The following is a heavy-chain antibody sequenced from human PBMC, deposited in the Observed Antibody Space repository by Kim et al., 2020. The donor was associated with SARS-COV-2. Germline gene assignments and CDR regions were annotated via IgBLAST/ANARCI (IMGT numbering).Heavy chain of an antibody. CDR3: TRTQDPSGHDAFDI. D-gene: IGHD2-15*01. J-gene: IGHJ3*02. CDR1: GFTFRRYF. Sequence: ASVKVSCKASGFTFRRYFVHWVRQAPGQGLEWMGIINPSDGDTNYAPNFEGRLTLTGDTSTTIVSMELSGLLSEDTAVYFCTRTQDPSGHDAFDIWGRGTMVTVSS. V-gene: IGHV1-46*01. CDR2: INPSDGDT.